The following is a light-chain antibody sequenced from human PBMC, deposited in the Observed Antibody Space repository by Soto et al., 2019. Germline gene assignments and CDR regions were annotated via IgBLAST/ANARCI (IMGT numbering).Light chain of an antibody. J-gene: IGKJ1*01. V-gene: IGKV1-27*01. CDR2: AAS. CDR3: QKYNHAPWT. Sequence: DIQMTQSPSSLSASVGDRVTITCRASQGISNYLAWYQQKPGRVPELLIYAASTLQSGFPSRFSGTGSGTDFTLTISGLQPEDFGTYYCQKYNHAPWTFGQGTKVEI. CDR1: QGISNY.